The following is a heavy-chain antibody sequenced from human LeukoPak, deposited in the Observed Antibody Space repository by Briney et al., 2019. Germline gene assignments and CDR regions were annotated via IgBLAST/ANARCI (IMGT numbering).Heavy chain of an antibody. J-gene: IGHJ6*03. CDR2: INTNTGNP. CDR1: GYTFTSYA. Sequence: ASVTVSCKASGYTFTSYAMNWVRQAPGQGLEWMGWINTNTGNPTYAQGFTGRFVFSLDTSVSTAYLQISSLKSEDTAVYHCARARTHYYYNYMDVWGKGTTVTVSS. CDR3: ARARTHYYYNYMDV. V-gene: IGHV7-4-1*02.